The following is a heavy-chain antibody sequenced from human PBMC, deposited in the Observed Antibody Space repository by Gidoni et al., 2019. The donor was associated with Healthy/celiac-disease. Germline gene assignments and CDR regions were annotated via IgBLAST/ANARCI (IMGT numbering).Heavy chain of an antibody. J-gene: IGHJ6*02. CDR2: ISWNSGSI. CDR1: GFTFDAYA. CDR3: AKDMYGDSSGYYPYPSYGMDV. Sequence: EVQLVESGGGLVQPGRSLRLSCAASGFTFDAYAMHWVRQAPGKGLEWVSGISWNSGSIGYADSVKGRFTISRDNAKNSLYLQMNSLRAEDTALYYCAKDMYGDSSGYYPYPSYGMDVWGQGTTVTVSS. D-gene: IGHD3-22*01. V-gene: IGHV3-9*01.